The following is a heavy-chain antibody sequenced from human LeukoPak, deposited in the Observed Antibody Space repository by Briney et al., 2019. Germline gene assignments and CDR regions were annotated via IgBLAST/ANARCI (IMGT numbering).Heavy chain of an antibody. CDR2: INHSGST. V-gene: IGHV4-34*01. Sequence: SETLSLTCAVYGGSFSGYYWSWIRQPPGKGLEWIGEINHSGSTNYNPSHKSRVTISVDTSKNQFSLKLSSVTAADTAVYYCARIQGDGYNLGFDPWGQGTLVTVSS. J-gene: IGHJ5*02. CDR1: GGSFSGYY. D-gene: IGHD5-24*01. CDR3: ARIQGDGYNLGFDP.